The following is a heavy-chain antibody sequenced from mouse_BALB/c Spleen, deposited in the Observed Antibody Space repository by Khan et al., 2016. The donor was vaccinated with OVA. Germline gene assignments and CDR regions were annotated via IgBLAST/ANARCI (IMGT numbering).Heavy chain of an antibody. CDR3: ARGTARATGDY. D-gene: IGHD3-2*01. CDR1: GFNIKDTY. Sequence: EVQLQQSGAELVKSGASVKLSCTASGFNIKDTYMHWVKQRPEQGLEWIGRIDPANGNTKYDPKFQGKATITADTSSNTAYLQISSLTSEDTASYYCARGTARATGDYWGQGTTLTVSS. J-gene: IGHJ2*01. V-gene: IGHV14-3*02. CDR2: IDPANGNT.